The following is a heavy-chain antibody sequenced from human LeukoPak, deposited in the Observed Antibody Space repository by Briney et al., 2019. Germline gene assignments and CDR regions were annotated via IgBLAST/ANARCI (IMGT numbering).Heavy chain of an antibody. CDR3: ARGGWNYVPFDY. D-gene: IGHD1-7*01. J-gene: IGHJ4*02. CDR1: GGSFSGYY. Sequence: SETLSLTCAVYGGSFSGYYWSWVRQPPGRGLEWIGEINHSGSTNYNPSLKSRVTISVDTSKNQFSPKLSSVTAADTAVYYCARGGWNYVPFDYWGQGTLVTVSS. CDR2: INHSGST. V-gene: IGHV4-34*01.